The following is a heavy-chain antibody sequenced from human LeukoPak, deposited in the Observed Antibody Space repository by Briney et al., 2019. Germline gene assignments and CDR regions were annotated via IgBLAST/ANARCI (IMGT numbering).Heavy chain of an antibody. CDR3: AKDTNNGLDV. CDR2: ISSSGRLM. D-gene: IGHD1-20*01. V-gene: IGHV3-11*01. J-gene: IGHJ6*02. Sequence: GGSLRLSCAASGFTFSEYYINWIRQAPGKGLEWVSHISSSGRLMQYADSVRGRFTITRDNAQNFMSLQMNNLKPEDTAVYYCAKDTNNGLDVWGRGTTVTVS. CDR1: GFTFSEYY.